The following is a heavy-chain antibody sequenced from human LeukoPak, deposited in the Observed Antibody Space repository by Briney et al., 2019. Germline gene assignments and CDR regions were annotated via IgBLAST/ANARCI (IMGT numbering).Heavy chain of an antibody. CDR2: ISGSGGST. CDR3: ANWGLRGYSYGYGDY. CDR1: GFTFSSYA. V-gene: IGHV3-23*01. J-gene: IGHJ4*02. D-gene: IGHD5-18*01. Sequence: QTGGSLRLSCAASGFTFSSYAMSWVRQAPGKGLEWVSAISGSGGSTYYADSVKGRFTISRDNSKNTLYLQMNSLRAEDTAVYYCANWGLRGYSYGYGDYWGQGTLVTVSS.